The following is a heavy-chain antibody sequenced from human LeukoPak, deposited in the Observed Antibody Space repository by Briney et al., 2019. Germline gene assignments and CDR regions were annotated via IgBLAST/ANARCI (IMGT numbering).Heavy chain of an antibody. CDR1: GFTFSSYA. J-gene: IGHJ4*02. CDR3: AKVGDVLRFLEWLLGPTYFDY. V-gene: IGHV3-23*01. Sequence: GGSLRLSCAASGFTFSSYAMSWVRQAPGKGLEWVSAISGSGGSTYYADSVKGRFAISRDNSKNTLYLQMNSLRAEDTAVYYCAKVGDVLRFLEWLLGPTYFDYWGQGTLVTVSS. CDR2: ISGSGGST. D-gene: IGHD3-3*01.